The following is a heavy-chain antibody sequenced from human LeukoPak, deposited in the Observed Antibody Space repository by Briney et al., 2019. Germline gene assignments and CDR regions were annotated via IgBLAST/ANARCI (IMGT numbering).Heavy chain of an antibody. CDR3: VSPRGFSYGYFDY. J-gene: IGHJ4*02. Sequence: SETPSLTCTVSGGXISSSSAYWGWIRQPPGKGLEWIGSIYYSKNTYYNPSLKSRVTISADTSKNQFSLTLGSVSATDTAVYYCVSPRGFSYGYFDYWGQGTLVTVSS. D-gene: IGHD5-18*01. V-gene: IGHV4-39*01. CDR1: GGXISSSSAY. CDR2: IYYSKNT.